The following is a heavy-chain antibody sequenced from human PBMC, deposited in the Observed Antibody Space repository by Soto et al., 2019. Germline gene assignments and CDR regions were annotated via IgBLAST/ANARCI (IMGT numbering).Heavy chain of an antibody. D-gene: IGHD5-18*01. CDR2: ISAYNGNT. J-gene: IGHJ6*02. Sequence: QVQLVQSGAEVKKPGASVKVSCKASGYTFTSYGISWVRQAPGQGLEWMGWISAYNGNTNYAQKLQGRVTMTTDTATSTAYMELRSLRSDDTAVYYCAVTGWIQLWLPRDNYGMDVWGQGTTVTVSS. V-gene: IGHV1-18*01. CDR1: GYTFTSYG. CDR3: AVTGWIQLWLPRDNYGMDV.